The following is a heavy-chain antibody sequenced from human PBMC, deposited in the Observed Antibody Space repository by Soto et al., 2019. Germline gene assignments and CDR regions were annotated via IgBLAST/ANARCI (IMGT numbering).Heavy chain of an antibody. J-gene: IGHJ4*01. CDR2: VSYSGRT. V-gene: IGHV4-59*12. CDR3: ASLGYCSGADCHGTR. CDR1: GGSINNYY. D-gene: IGHD2-8*02. Sequence: PSETLSLTCTVSGGSINNYYWNWIRQPPGKGLEWIGYVSYSGRTNYNPSLKSRVNMLVDKSKNQFSLKLSSVTAADTAVYFCASLGYCSGADCHGTRWGQGILVTVSS.